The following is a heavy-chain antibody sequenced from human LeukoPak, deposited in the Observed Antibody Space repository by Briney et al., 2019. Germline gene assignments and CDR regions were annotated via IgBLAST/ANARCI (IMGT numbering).Heavy chain of an antibody. CDR1: GYTFTGYY. Sequence: ASVKVSCKASGYTFTGYYMHWVRQAPGQGLEWMGWINPNSGGTNYAQKFQGRVTMTRDTSISTAYMELSRLRSDDTAVYYCARALLRGPNWFDPWGQGTLVTVSS. V-gene: IGHV1-2*02. D-gene: IGHD3-22*01. CDR2: INPNSGGT. J-gene: IGHJ5*02. CDR3: ARALLRGPNWFDP.